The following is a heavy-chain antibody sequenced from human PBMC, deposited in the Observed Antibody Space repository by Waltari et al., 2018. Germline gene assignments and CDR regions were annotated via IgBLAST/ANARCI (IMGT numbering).Heavy chain of an antibody. CDR3: ARLEAEQWLGDY. CDR1: GFTFSNYW. V-gene: IGHV3-74*01. Sequence: EVQLVESGGGLVQPGGSLRLSCAASGFTFSNYWMHWVRQAPGKGLGWVARIDGDGYGTGYGDSVTGRFTVSRDNARNTVNLQMNSLRAEDTAVYYCARLEAEQWLGDYWGQGTLVTVSS. J-gene: IGHJ4*02. D-gene: IGHD6-19*01. CDR2: IDGDGYGT.